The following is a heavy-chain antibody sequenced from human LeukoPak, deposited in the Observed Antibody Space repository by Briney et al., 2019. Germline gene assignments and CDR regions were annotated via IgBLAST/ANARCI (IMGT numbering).Heavy chain of an antibody. V-gene: IGHV3-23*01. Sequence: GESLRLSCAASGFTFSSYAMSWVRQAPGKGLEWVSAISGSGGSTYYADTVKGRFTISRDNSENTLYLQMNSLRAEDTAVYYCAKDLLYYDILTGYYHDAFDIWGQGTMVTVSS. CDR2: ISGSGGST. J-gene: IGHJ3*02. CDR3: AKDLLYYDILTGYYHDAFDI. CDR1: GFTFSSYA. D-gene: IGHD3-9*01.